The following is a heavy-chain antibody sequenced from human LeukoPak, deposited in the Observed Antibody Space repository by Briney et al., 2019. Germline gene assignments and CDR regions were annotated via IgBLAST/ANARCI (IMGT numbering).Heavy chain of an antibody. CDR2: INRDESVT. CDR3: AREGWSGRNGEYLVGGMDV. Sequence: GGSLRLSCAASGFTLSKSWMYWIRQAPGKGLVWVSRINRDESVTEYADSVKGRFTISRDNAKNTLYLQMHSLRAEDTALYYCAREGWSGRNGEYLVGGMDVWAQGTTVTVSS. D-gene: IGHD1-26*01. V-gene: IGHV3-74*01. CDR1: GFTLSKSW. J-gene: IGHJ6*02.